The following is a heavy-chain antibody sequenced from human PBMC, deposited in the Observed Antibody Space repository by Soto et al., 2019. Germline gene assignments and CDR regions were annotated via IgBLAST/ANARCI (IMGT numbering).Heavy chain of an antibody. Sequence: QVQLVQSGAEVKKPGASVKVSCKASGYTFTSYAMHWVRQAPGQRLEWMGWINAGNGNTKYSQKFQGRVTITRDTSASTADMERSSLRSEDTAVYYCAILERQPAAEPFDYWGQGTLVTVSS. CDR3: AILERQPAAEPFDY. CDR1: GYTFTSYA. CDR2: INAGNGNT. V-gene: IGHV1-3*01. J-gene: IGHJ4*02. D-gene: IGHD6-13*01.